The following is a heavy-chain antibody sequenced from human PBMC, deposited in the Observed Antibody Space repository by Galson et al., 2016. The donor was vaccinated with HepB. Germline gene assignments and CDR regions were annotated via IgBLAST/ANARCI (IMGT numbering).Heavy chain of an antibody. CDR3: GRITYGGVIAPIEY. CDR1: GFMFTNYA. J-gene: IGHJ4*02. V-gene: IGHV3-33*01. CDR2: IWYDGSNK. D-gene: IGHD3-16*02. Sequence: SLRLSCAASGFMFTNYAIHWVRQAPGKGLEWVAVIWYDGSNKYYADSVKGRFTLSRDNSKITLYLLMENLTPEDTAVYYCGRITYGGVIAPIEYWGQGTPVAVSP.